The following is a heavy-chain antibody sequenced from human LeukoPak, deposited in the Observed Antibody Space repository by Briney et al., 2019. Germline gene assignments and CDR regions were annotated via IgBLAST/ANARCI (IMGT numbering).Heavy chain of an antibody. D-gene: IGHD2-8*01. Sequence: GASVKVSCKASGYIFTDYYMHWVRQAPGQGLEWMGWMIPNSGNTGYAQKFQGRVTMTRNTSISTAYMELSSLRSEDTAVYYCARGYDFDYWGQGTLVTVSS. CDR3: ARGYDFDY. V-gene: IGHV1-8*02. J-gene: IGHJ4*02. CDR1: GYIFTDYY. CDR2: MIPNSGNT.